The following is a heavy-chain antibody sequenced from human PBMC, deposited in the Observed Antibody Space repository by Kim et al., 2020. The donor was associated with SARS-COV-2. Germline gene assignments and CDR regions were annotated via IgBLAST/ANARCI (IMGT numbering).Heavy chain of an antibody. CDR1: GYTFTSYG. J-gene: IGHJ6*02. V-gene: IGHV1-18*01. CDR2: ISAYNGNT. Sequence: ASVKVSCKASGYTFTSYGISWVRQAPGQGLEWMGWISAYNGNTNYAQKLQGRVTMTTDTSTSTAYMELRSLRSDDTAVYYCATLRFLEWLLDGMDVWGQGTTVTVSS. CDR3: ATLRFLEWLLDGMDV. D-gene: IGHD3-3*01.